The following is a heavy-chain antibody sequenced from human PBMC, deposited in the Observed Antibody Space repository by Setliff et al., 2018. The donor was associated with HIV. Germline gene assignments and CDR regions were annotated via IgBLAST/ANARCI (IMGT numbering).Heavy chain of an antibody. CDR3: ARQTATGTSATFDS. D-gene: IGHD2-21*02. CDR1: GGSFSTYY. Sequence: SETLSLTCTVSGGSFSTYYWSWIRQPAGEGPEYIGRVHSTGTTIYNPSLKSRVTMSVDASKNQLSLKLRSVTAADTAVYYCARQTATGTSATFDSWGQGSLVTVSS. J-gene: IGHJ4*02. CDR2: VHSTGTT. V-gene: IGHV4-4*07.